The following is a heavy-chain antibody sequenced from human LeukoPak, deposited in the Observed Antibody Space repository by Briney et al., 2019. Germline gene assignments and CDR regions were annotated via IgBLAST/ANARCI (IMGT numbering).Heavy chain of an antibody. CDR1: GFTFSSYA. V-gene: IGHV3-23*01. Sequence: PGGSLRLSCAASGFTFSSYAMSWVRQTPGKGLEWVSAISGSGGSTYYADSVKGRFTISRDNSKNTLYLQMNSLRAEDTAVYYCAKHGYCTNGVCYRSCLDYWGQGTLVTVSS. CDR3: AKHGYCTNGVCYRSCLDY. D-gene: IGHD2-8*01. J-gene: IGHJ4*02. CDR2: ISGSGGST.